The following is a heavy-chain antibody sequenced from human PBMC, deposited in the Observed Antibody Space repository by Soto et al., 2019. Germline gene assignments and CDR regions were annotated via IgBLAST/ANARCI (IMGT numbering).Heavy chain of an antibody. CDR3: ARMESFGSLNWFDP. J-gene: IGHJ5*02. Sequence: ASVKVSCKASGYTFTNNDVSWVRQATGQGLEWMGRMNPGSGDTGYAQKFQGRVTMTRDISIATAYMELNSLTSEDTAIYYCARMESFGSLNWFDPWGQGTLVTVSS. D-gene: IGHD5-18*01. CDR2: MNPGSGDT. CDR1: GYTFTNND. V-gene: IGHV1-8*02.